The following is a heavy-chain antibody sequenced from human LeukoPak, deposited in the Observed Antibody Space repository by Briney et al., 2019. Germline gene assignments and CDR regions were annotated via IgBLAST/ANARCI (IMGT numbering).Heavy chain of an antibody. V-gene: IGHV1-69*05. J-gene: IGHJ4*02. Sequence: RASVKVSCKASGGTFSSYAISWVRQAPGQGLEWMGGIIPIFGTANYAQKFQGRVTITTDESTSTAYMELSSLRSEDTAVYYCARGGAGPVKDWGQGTLVTVSS. D-gene: IGHD1-26*01. CDR2: IIPIFGTA. CDR3: ARGGAGPVKD. CDR1: GGTFSSYA.